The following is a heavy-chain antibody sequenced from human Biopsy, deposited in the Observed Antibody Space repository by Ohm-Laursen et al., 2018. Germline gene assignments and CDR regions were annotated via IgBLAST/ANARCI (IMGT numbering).Heavy chain of an antibody. CDR2: IYYSGGT. Sequence: SQTLSLTCSVSGGSMTGYEWSWIRLAPGKGLEWIGYIYYSGGTKYNPSLASRVTFSVDMSKSQFSLKLYSVTVADTAVYYCARVEAGTYDALDIWGQGTLVAVSA. CDR3: ARVEAGTYDALDI. J-gene: IGHJ3*02. CDR1: GGSMTGYE. D-gene: IGHD1-26*01. V-gene: IGHV4-59*01.